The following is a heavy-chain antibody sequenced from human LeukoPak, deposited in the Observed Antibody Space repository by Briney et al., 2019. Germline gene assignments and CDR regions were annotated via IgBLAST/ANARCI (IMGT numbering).Heavy chain of an antibody. Sequence: GGSLRLSCAASGFTFSSSWMHWVRQAPGKGLEWVSGISRSGGSTYYADSVKGRFTISRDNSKNTLYLQMNSLRAEDTAVYYCAKDFGVVIHYFDYWGQGTLVTVSS. CDR3: AKDFGVVIHYFDY. CDR1: GFTFSSSW. J-gene: IGHJ4*02. D-gene: IGHD3-3*01. V-gene: IGHV3-23*01. CDR2: ISRSGGST.